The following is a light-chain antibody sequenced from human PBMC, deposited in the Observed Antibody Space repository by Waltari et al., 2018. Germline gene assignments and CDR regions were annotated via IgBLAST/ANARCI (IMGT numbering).Light chain of an antibody. J-gene: IGKJ2*01. CDR2: KAS. CDR3: QQYNTYSS. CDR1: QSISNW. V-gene: IGKV1-5*03. Sequence: DIQMTQSPSSLSASVGDRVTITCRASQSISNWLAWYQQKPVKAPILLIYKASILKSGVPSRFSGSGSGTQFTLTISSLQPGDFATYYCQQYNTYSSFGQGTKLEIK.